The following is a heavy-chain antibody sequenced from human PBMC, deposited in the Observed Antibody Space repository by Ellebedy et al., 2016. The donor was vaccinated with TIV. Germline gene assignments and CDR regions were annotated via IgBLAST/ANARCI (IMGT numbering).Heavy chain of an antibody. Sequence: ASVKVSXXASGYTFTDYYIHWVRQAPGQGLEWMGWINPNSGGTNYAQKFQGRVTMTRDTSISTAYMELSRLRSDDTAIYFCARERTGSGGIDYWGQGTQVTVSS. CDR3: ARERTGSGGIDY. V-gene: IGHV1-2*02. D-gene: IGHD1-26*01. J-gene: IGHJ4*02. CDR2: INPNSGGT. CDR1: GYTFTDYY.